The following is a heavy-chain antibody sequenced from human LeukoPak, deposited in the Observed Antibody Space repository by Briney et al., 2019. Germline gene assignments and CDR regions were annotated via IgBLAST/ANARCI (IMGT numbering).Heavy chain of an antibody. CDR1: GGTFSSYA. CDR2: IIPIFGTA. CDR3: ARVGGGITIFPLNAFDI. Sequence: ASVKVSCKASGGTFSSYAISWVRQALGQGLEWMGGIIPIFGTAIYAQRFQGRVTITAGESTSTAYMELSSLRSEDTAVYYCARVGGGITIFPLNAFDIWGQGTMVTVSS. V-gene: IGHV1-69*13. J-gene: IGHJ3*02. D-gene: IGHD3-3*01.